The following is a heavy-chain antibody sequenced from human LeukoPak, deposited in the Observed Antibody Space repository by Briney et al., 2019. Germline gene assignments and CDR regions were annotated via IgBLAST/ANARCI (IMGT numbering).Heavy chain of an antibody. CDR3: ARMPPTYDRRGYYYDY. Sequence: SEKVSCKPSVGTFSRYAIIWGRQAPGHRLEWMGGIIPIFGSANYAQKFQGRVTITADEYTSTAYMELSSVRSEDTAVYYCARMPPTYDRRGYYYDYWGQGTLVTVSS. J-gene: IGHJ4*02. V-gene: IGHV1-69*13. CDR2: IIPIFGSA. CDR1: VGTFSRYA. D-gene: IGHD3-22*01.